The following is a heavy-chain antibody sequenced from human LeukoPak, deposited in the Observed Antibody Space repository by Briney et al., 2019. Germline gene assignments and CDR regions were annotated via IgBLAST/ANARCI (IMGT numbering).Heavy chain of an antibody. CDR2: INPNSGGT. Sequence: ASVKVSCKASGYTFTGYYMHWVRQAPGQGLEWMGWINPNSGGTNYAQKFQGRVTMTRDTSISTAYMELSRLRSDDTAVYYCARGRHIVVVPAAIGLDYWGQGTLVTVSS. CDR1: GYTFTGYY. V-gene: IGHV1-2*02. D-gene: IGHD2-2*01. CDR3: ARGRHIVVVPAAIGLDY. J-gene: IGHJ4*02.